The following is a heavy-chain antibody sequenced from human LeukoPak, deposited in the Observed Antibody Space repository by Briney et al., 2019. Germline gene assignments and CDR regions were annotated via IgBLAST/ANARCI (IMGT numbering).Heavy chain of an antibody. J-gene: IGHJ4*02. CDR1: GFTFTSYA. V-gene: IGHV3-23*01. CDR3: AKLKQWQPQRYFFEY. CDR2: FSGASTT. D-gene: IGHD6-19*01. Sequence: PGGALRLSCAASGFTFTSYAMSWVRQAPGKGLEWVSTFSGASTTSYADAVKGRVNISRDNSKNILYLQLNSLRAEDTAVYYCAKLKQWQPQRYFFEYWGQGALVTVAS.